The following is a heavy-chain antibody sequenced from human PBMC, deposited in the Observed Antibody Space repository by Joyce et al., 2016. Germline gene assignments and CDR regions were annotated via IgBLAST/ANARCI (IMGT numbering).Heavy chain of an antibody. CDR1: GFSFSGYW. CDR2: INTDGSST. V-gene: IGHV3-74*01. CDR3: VRGISARPGGPNWFDP. Sequence: EVQLVESGGGLVQPGGSLRISCAASGFSFSGYWIHCVRQAPGKGLVWVSLINTDGSSTRFADSVKGRFTISRDNAKNTLYLQMNSLRAEDTAVYYCVRGISARPGGPNWFDPWGQGTLVTVSS. D-gene: IGHD6-6*01. J-gene: IGHJ5*02.